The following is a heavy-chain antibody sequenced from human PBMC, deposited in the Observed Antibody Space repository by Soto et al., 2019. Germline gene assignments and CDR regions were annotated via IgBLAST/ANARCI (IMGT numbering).Heavy chain of an antibody. Sequence: QVQLQESGPGLVKPSETLSLTCTVSGGSVSSGSYYWSWIRQPPGKGLEWIGYIYYSGSTNYNPSLKTRLTISLDTSKSQFALKLSSVTAADTAVYYCAKGYCSGGSCYGFDYWGQGTLVTVSS. V-gene: IGHV4-61*01. CDR2: IYYSGST. CDR1: GGSVSSGSYY. CDR3: AKGYCSGGSCYGFDY. J-gene: IGHJ4*02. D-gene: IGHD2-15*01.